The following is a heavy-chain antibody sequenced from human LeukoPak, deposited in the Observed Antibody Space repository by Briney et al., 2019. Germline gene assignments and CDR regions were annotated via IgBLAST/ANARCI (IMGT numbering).Heavy chain of an antibody. CDR3: ARERGYDFWSGSRVLFDY. CDR2: ISSSGSTI. V-gene: IGHV3-48*04. Sequence: GGSLRLSCAASGFTFSSYWMSWVRQAPGKGLEWVSYISSSGSTIYYADSVKGRFTISRDNAKNSLYLQMNSLRAEDTAVYYCARERGYDFWSGSRVLFDYWGQGTLVTVSS. CDR1: GFTFSSYW. J-gene: IGHJ4*02. D-gene: IGHD3-3*01.